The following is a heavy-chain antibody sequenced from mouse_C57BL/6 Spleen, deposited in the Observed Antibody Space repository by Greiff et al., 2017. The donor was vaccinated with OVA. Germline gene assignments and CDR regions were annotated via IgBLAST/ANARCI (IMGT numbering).Heavy chain of an antibody. CDR2: IDPSDSYT. CDR1: GYTFTSYW. D-gene: IGHD1-1*01. CDR3: ESFTTVVENYWYFDV. Sequence: QVQLQQPGAELVKPGASVKLSCKASGYTFTSYWMQWVKQRPGQGLEWIGEIDPSDSYTNYNQKFKGKATLTVDTSSSTAYMQLSSLTSEDSAVYYCESFTTVVENYWYFDVWGTGTTVTVSS. J-gene: IGHJ1*03. V-gene: IGHV1-50*01.